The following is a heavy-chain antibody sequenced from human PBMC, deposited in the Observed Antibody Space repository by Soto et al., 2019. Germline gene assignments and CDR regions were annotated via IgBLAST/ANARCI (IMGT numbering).Heavy chain of an antibody. D-gene: IGHD1-26*01. CDR2: INHRGSM. V-gene: IGHV4-34*01. CDR1: GGSFSDYY. CDR3: ARGGLGSYWNPIDN. Sequence: PSETLSLTCAVSGGSFSDYYWNWIRQPPGKGLEWIGEINHRGSMNYNPSLESRVNISIDTSKKQFSLNLTSVTAADTAIYYCARGGLGSYWNPIDNWGPGTLVTVSS. J-gene: IGHJ4*01.